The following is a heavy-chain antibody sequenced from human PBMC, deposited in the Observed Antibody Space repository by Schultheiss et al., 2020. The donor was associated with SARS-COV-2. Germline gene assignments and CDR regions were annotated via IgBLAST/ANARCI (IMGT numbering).Heavy chain of an antibody. V-gene: IGHV4-39*07. D-gene: IGHD2-2*01. CDR2: INHSGST. J-gene: IGHJ5*02. CDR3: ARALVPAAQNWFDP. CDR1: GGSISSSSYY. Sequence: SETLSLTCTVSGGSISSSSYYWGWIRQPPGKGLEWIGEINHSGSTNYNPSLKSRVTISVDTSKNQFSLKLSSVTAADTAVYYCARALVPAAQNWFDPWGQGTLVTVSS.